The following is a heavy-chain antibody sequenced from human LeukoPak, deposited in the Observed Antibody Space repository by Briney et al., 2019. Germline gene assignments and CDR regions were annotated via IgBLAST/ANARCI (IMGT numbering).Heavy chain of an antibody. V-gene: IGHV1-18*01. D-gene: IGHD6-19*01. CDR2: ISPNNGHT. CDR1: GYTFTSYA. Sequence: ASVKVSCKASGYTFTSYAISWVRQAPGQGLEWMGWISPNNGHTNYAQNLRGRVSMTTDTSTSTAYMELRSLRSDDTAVYYCAREGSAWLHYYYFYMDVWGKGTTVTISS. J-gene: IGHJ6*03. CDR3: AREGSAWLHYYYFYMDV.